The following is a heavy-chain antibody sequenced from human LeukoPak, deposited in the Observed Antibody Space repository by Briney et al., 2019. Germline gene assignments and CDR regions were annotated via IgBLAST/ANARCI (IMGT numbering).Heavy chain of an antibody. CDR2: ISAGAEST. Sequence: QPGGSLRLSCAASGFTFSSYAMSWARQAPGKGLEWVSAISAGAESTYYADSVKGRFTISRDNSKNTLYLQMNSLRAGDTAVYYCAKRRYCSSTSCHDFDYWGQGTLVTVSS. J-gene: IGHJ4*02. D-gene: IGHD2-2*01. V-gene: IGHV3-23*01. CDR1: GFTFSSYA. CDR3: AKRRYCSSTSCHDFDY.